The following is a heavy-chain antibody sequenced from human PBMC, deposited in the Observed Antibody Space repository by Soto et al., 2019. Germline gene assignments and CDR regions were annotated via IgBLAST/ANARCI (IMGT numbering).Heavy chain of an antibody. V-gene: IGHV2-26*01. D-gene: IGHD3-16*02. CDR2: IFSNDEK. CDR3: ARINSYDYVWGSYRFLYYFDY. CDR1: GFSLSNARMG. Sequence: GSDPTLVNPTETLTLTCTVSGFSLSNARMGVSWIRQPPGKALEWLAHIFSNDEKSYSTSLKSRLTISKDTSKSQVVLTMTNMDPVYTATYYCARINSYDYVWGSYRFLYYFDYWGQGTLVTVSS. J-gene: IGHJ4*02.